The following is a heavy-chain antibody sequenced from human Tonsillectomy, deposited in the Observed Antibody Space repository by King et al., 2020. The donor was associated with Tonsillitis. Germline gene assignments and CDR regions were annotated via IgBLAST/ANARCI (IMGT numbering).Heavy chain of an antibody. CDR2: IYYSGST. CDR3: STLKLRLNWFDP. CDR1: GGSISSSSYY. J-gene: IGHJ5*02. V-gene: IGHV4-39*01. Sequence: QLQESGPGLVKPSETLSLTCTVSGGSISSSSYYWGWIRQPPGKGLEWIGSIYYSGSTYYNPSLKSRVTISVDTSKNQFSLKLSSVTAADTAVYYCSTLKLRLNWFDPWGQGTLVTVSS. D-gene: IGHD4-11*01.